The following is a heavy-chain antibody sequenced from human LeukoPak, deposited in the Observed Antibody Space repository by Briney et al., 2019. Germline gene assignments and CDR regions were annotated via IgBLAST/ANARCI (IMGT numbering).Heavy chain of an antibody. CDR3: ARVSRRSSWTKDHDDFDI. Sequence: AGSLRLSCAAPGFTFSDYYISYIRQAPGERLPRVSYISSGLTIYYADSVKRRFTISRDNAKNSLYLQMIRLSAEDTAVYYCARVSRRSSWTKDHDDFDIWGQGTMVTVSS. CDR2: ISSGLTI. CDR1: GFTFSDYY. V-gene: IGHV3-11*01. D-gene: IGHD6-13*01. J-gene: IGHJ3*02.